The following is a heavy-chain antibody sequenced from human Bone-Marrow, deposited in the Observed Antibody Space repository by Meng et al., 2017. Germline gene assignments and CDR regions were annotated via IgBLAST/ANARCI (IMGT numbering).Heavy chain of an antibody. Sequence: GGSLRLSCAASGFTFSAYEMNWVRQAPGKGLEWTSYISYSGGSTHHADSVKGRFTISRDNAKNTLCLQMNSLRAEDTALYYCAKGGRGYSYGYVDYWGQGTLVTVSS. V-gene: IGHV3-48*03. CDR1: GFTFSAYE. D-gene: IGHD5-18*01. J-gene: IGHJ4*02. CDR2: ISYSGGST. CDR3: AKGGRGYSYGYVDY.